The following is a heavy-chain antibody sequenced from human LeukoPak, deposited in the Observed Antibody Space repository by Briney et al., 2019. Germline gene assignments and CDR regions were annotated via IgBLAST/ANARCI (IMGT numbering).Heavy chain of an antibody. V-gene: IGHV3-48*03. Sequence: GGSLRLSCEAYRFTFSSYEMNWVRQAPGKGLEWVSYISSSGSTIYYADSVKGRFTISRDNAKNSLYLQMNSLRAEDTAVYYCARASYGQFFDYWGQGTLVTVSS. CDR1: RFTFSSYE. CDR2: ISSSGSTI. D-gene: IGHD5-18*01. CDR3: ARASYGQFFDY. J-gene: IGHJ4*02.